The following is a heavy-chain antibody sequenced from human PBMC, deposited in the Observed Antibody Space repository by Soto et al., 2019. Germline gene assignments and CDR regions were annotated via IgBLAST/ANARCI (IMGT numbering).Heavy chain of an antibody. CDR2: ISYDGGNK. CDR1: GFTFSSYA. J-gene: IGHJ4*02. CDR3: ARNWGYSYGYPPGY. D-gene: IGHD5-18*01. Sequence: PGGSLRLSCAASGFTFSSYAMRWVRQAPGKGLEWVAVISYDGGNKYYADSVKGRFTISRDNSKNTLYLQMNSLRVEDTAVYYCARNWGYSYGYPPGYWGQGTLVTVSS. V-gene: IGHV3-30-3*01.